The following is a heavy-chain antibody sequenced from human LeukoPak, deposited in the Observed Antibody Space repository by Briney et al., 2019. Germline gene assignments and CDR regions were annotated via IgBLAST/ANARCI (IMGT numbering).Heavy chain of an antibody. CDR1: GYTFTSYA. J-gene: IGHJ4*02. D-gene: IGHD6-13*01. V-gene: IGHV7-4-1*02. Sequence: GASVKVSCKASGYTFTSYAMNWVRQAPGQGLEWMGWINTNTGNPTYAQGFTGRFVFSLDTSVSTAYLQISSLKAEDTAVYYCARDIAMGLMQLGRGPDYWGQGTLVTVSS. CDR2: INTNTGNP. CDR3: ARDIAMGLMQLGRGPDY.